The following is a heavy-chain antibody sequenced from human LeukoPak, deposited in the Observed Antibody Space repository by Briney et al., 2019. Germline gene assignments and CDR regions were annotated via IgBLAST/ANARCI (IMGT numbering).Heavy chain of an antibody. V-gene: IGHV4-34*01. J-gene: IGHJ4*02. D-gene: IGHD2-2*01. CDR2: INHSGST. Sequence: SETLSLTCAVYGGSFSGYYWSWIRQPQGKGLEWIGEINHSGSTNYNPSLKSRVTISVDTSKNQFSLKLSSVTAADTAVYYCARGLNHPISDCSSTSCHPHAHYFDYWGQGTLVTVSS. CDR1: GGSFSGYY. CDR3: ARGLNHPISDCSSTSCHPHAHYFDY.